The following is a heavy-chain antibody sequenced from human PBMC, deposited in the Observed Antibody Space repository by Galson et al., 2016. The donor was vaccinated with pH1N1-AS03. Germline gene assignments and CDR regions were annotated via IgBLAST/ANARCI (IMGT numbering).Heavy chain of an antibody. D-gene: IGHD5-12*01. V-gene: IGHV1-3*01. CDR2: INAGNGNT. CDR1: GYTFTSYA. Sequence: SVKVSCKASGYTFTSYAMHWVHQAPGQRLEWMGWINAGNGNTKYSQKFQGRVTITRDTSASTAYMELSSLRSEDTAVYYCARDRGSGYDLFDYYYGMDVWGQGTTVTVSS. CDR3: ARDRGSGYDLFDYYYGMDV. J-gene: IGHJ6*02.